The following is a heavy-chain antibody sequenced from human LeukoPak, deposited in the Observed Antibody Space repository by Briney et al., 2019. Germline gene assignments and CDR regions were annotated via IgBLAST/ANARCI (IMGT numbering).Heavy chain of an antibody. CDR1: GFTFSSYA. CDR2: ISGSGAST. CDR3: AKAAYDSSGSWYYFDY. Sequence: GGSLRLSCAASGFTFSSYAMSWVRQAPGKGLEWVSSISGSGASTYYADSVKGRFTISRDNSKSTLYLQMNSLRPEDTAVYYCAKAAYDSSGSWYYFDYWGQGTLVTVSS. V-gene: IGHV3-23*01. J-gene: IGHJ4*02. D-gene: IGHD3-22*01.